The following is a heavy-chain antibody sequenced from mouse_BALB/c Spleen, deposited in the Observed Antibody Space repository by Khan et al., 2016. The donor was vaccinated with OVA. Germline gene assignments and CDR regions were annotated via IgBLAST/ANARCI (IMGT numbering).Heavy chain of an antibody. V-gene: IGHV1S41*01. CDR2: IGPGSSNA. CDR1: GYTFTSYW. CDR3: VRENYYGRSCYAMDY. J-gene: IGHJ4*01. Sequence: DLVKPGASVKLSCKASGYTFTSYWINWIKQRPGQGLEWIGRIGPGSSNAYYNDMFKDKATLTVDTSSNTAYIQLSSLSSEDSAVYFCVRENYYGRSCYAMDYWGQGTSVTVSA. D-gene: IGHD1-1*01.